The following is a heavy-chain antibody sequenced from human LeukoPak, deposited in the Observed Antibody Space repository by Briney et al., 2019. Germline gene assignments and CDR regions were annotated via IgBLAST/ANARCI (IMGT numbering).Heavy chain of an antibody. CDR1: GFTFTSYG. CDR3: ARLGSLRSFDY. V-gene: IGHV3-33*02. Sequence: PGRSLRLSCATSGFTFTSYGLNWVRQAPGKGLEWVAIVWYDGTHKYYADSAKGRFTISRDNSQNTVFLQMDSLRAEDTGVYYCARLGSLRSFDYWGQGTLLTVSS. J-gene: IGHJ4*02. D-gene: IGHD6-6*01. CDR2: VWYDGTHK.